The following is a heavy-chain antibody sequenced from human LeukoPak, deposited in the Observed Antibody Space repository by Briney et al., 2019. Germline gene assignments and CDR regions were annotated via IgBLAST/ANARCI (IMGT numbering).Heavy chain of an antibody. J-gene: IGHJ4*02. CDR1: GFTFSNNY. D-gene: IGHD4-17*01. CDR2: ICSDGAT. V-gene: IGHV3-66*01. CDR3: AKDVSDYGDYRDVGPVFDY. Sequence: PGGSLRLSCAASGFTFSNNYLSWVRQAPGKGLEWVSVICSDGATFYADSVKGRFTISRDSSKNTLYLQMNSLRAEDTAVYYCAKDVSDYGDYRDVGPVFDYWGQGTLVTVSS.